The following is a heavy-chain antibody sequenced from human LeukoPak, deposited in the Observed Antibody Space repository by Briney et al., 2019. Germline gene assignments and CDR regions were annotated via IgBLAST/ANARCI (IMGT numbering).Heavy chain of an antibody. CDR1: GYTFTSYD. D-gene: IGHD6-13*01. CDR2: MNPNSGKT. CDR3: ARALKSSSWYEEALYYHFYGMDV. J-gene: IGHJ6*02. Sequence: GASVKVSCKASGYTFTSYDFHWLRQATGQGLEWMGWMNPNSGKTGYAQKCQDTVTMTRNTSISTAYMELSSLRSEDTAVYYCARALKSSSWYEEALYYHFYGMDVWGQGTTVTVSS. V-gene: IGHV1-8*01.